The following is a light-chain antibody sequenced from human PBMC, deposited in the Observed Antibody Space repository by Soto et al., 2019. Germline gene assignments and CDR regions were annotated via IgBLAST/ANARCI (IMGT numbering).Light chain of an antibody. CDR3: QHYNSYSEA. CDR1: QTISSW. Sequence: DIQMTQSPSTLSGSVGDRVTSTCRASQTISSWLAWYQQKPGKAPKLLIYKASTLKRGGPSRFSGSGSGTEFTLTISSLQPDDFATYYCQHYNSYSEAFGQGTKVDIK. V-gene: IGKV1-5*03. J-gene: IGKJ1*01. CDR2: KAS.